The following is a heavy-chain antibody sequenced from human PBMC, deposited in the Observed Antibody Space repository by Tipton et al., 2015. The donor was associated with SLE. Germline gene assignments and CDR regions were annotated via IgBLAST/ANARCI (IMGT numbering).Heavy chain of an antibody. J-gene: IGHJ3*02. D-gene: IGHD3-22*01. CDR1: GGSFSGYY. CDR2: INHSGST. V-gene: IGHV4-34*01. Sequence: TLSLTCAVYGGSFSGYYWGWIRQPPGKGLEWIGEINHSGSTNYNPSLKSRVTISVDTSKNQFSLKLSSVTAADTAVYYCARDKGTVVVLHAFDIWGQGTMVTVSS. CDR3: ARDKGTVVVLHAFDI.